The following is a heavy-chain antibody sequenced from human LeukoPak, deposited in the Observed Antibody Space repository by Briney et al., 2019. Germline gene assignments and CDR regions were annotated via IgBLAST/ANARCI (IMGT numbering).Heavy chain of an antibody. CDR2: ISSSGST. Sequence: SQTLSLTCPVSGASISSGDYYWSWIRQPAGKGLEWIGRISSSGSTNYNPSLKSRVTISVDTSKNQFSLKLSSVTAADTAVYYCARGRIWGSYYYYYYMDVWGKGTTVTVSS. J-gene: IGHJ6*03. D-gene: IGHD3-16*01. CDR1: GASISSGDYY. V-gene: IGHV4-61*02. CDR3: ARGRIWGSYYYYYYMDV.